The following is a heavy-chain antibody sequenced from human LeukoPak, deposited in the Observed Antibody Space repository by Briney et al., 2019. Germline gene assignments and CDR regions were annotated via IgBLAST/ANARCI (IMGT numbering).Heavy chain of an antibody. D-gene: IGHD6-6*01. CDR1: GYTFTGYY. V-gene: IGHV1-2*06. CDR2: INPNSGGT. J-gene: IGHJ4*02. CDR3: ASANLTSIAARISFDS. Sequence: ASVTVSFKASGYTFTGYYMHWVRHAPGQGLEWMGRINPNSGGTNYAQKFQGRVTMTRATSISTAYMELSRLRPDATAVYYCASANLTSIAARISFDSWGQGTLVTVSS.